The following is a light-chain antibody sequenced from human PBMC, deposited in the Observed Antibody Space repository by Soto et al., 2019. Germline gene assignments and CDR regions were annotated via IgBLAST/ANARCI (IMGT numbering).Light chain of an antibody. J-gene: IGLJ1*01. V-gene: IGLV2-14*01. CDR3: SSYRKSNTFV. Sequence: QSVLTQPASVSGSPGQSITISCTGTSGDIGTYHYVSWFQQHPGKAPKLIIHEVSHRPSGVSTRFSGSKSGTTASLTTSGLQAEDEADYYCSSYRKSNTFVFGTGTKVTVL. CDR2: EVS. CDR1: SGDIGTYHY.